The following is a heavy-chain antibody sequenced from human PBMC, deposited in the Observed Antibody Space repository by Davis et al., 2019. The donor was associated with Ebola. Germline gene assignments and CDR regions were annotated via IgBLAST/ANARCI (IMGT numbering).Heavy chain of an antibody. Sequence: AASVKVSCKASGYTFTNYYMHWVRQAPGQGLEWMGIINPSGGSTSYAQKFQGRVTMTRDTSTSTVYMELSSLRSEDTAVYYCARERVRGVIRDYYYYGMDVWGKGTTVTVSS. CDR3: ARERVRGVIRDYYYYGMDV. D-gene: IGHD3-10*01. V-gene: IGHV1-46*01. J-gene: IGHJ6*04. CDR1: GYTFTNYY. CDR2: INPSGGST.